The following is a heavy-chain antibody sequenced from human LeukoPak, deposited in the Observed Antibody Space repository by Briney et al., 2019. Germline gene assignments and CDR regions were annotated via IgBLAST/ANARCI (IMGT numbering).Heavy chain of an antibody. D-gene: IGHD6-19*01. CDR1: GGSISSYY. CDR2: IYYSGST. CDR3: AREYSSGWHDAFDI. V-gene: IGHV4-59*01. Sequence: SETLSLTCTVSGGSISSYYWSWIRQPPGKGLEWIGYIYYSGSTNHNPSLKSRVTISVDTSKNQFSLKLSSVTAADTAVYYCAREYSSGWHDAFDIWGQGTMVTVSS. J-gene: IGHJ3*02.